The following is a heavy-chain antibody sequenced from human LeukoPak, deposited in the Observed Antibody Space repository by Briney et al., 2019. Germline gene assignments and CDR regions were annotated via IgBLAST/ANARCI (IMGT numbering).Heavy chain of an antibody. V-gene: IGHV3-11*04. CDR1: GFTFSDYY. D-gene: IGHD3-22*01. J-gene: IGHJ6*03. Sequence: GGSLRLSCAASGFTFSDYYMSWIRQAPGKGLEWVSYSSSSGSTIYYADSVKGRFTISRDNAKNSLYLQMNSLRAEDTAVYYCARGSVGYYDSSGYYGMSPGYMDVWGKGTTVTVSS. CDR3: ARGSVGYYDSSGYYGMSPGYMDV. CDR2: SSSSGSTI.